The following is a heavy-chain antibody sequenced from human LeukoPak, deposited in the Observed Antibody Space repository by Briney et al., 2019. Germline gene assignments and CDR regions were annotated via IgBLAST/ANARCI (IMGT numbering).Heavy chain of an antibody. CDR3: ARDLAANRKRHYYYYMDV. CDR2: IYYSVGT. D-gene: IGHD6-6*01. V-gene: IGHV4-59*01. CDR1: VGSITNYY. J-gene: IGHJ6*03. Sequence: PSETLSLTSTVSVGSITNYYWSWIRHPPGKGLKCIGYIYYSVGTNYNPSLKSRVTISVDTSKNQFSLKLTSVTAADTAVYYCARDLAANRKRHYYYYMDVWGKGTTVTVSS.